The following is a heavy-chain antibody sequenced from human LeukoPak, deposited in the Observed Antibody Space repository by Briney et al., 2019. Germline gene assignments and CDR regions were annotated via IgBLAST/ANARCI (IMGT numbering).Heavy chain of an antibody. Sequence: ASVKVSCKASGYTFTSYYMHWVRQAPGQGLEWMGIINPSGGSTSYAQKFQGRVTITRNTSISAAYMELSSLRSEDTAVYYCARDESNYMDVWGKGTTVTVSS. V-gene: IGHV1-46*01. J-gene: IGHJ6*03. CDR2: INPSGGST. CDR1: GYTFTSYY. CDR3: ARDESNYMDV.